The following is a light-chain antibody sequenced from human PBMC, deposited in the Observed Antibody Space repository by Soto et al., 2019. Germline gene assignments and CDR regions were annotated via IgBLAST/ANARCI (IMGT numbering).Light chain of an antibody. Sequence: DIQMTQSPSTLSASLGYRISIALRPSKSISSSLAWYQQKPGKAPKLLIYDASSLESGVPSRFSGSGSGTEFTLSINSLQPQDFATYYCQQYNRYSWTFGQGTKVDIK. V-gene: IGKV1-5*01. CDR1: KSISSS. J-gene: IGKJ1*01. CDR2: DAS. CDR3: QQYNRYSWT.